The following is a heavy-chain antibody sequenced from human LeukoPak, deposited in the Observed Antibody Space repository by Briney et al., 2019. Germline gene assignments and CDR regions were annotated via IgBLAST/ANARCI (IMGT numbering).Heavy chain of an antibody. CDR1: GYTLTELS. Sequence: ASVKVSCKVSGYTLTELSMHWVRQAPGKGLEWMGGFDPEDGETIYAQKFQGRVTMTEDTSTDTAYMELSSLRSEDTAVYYCAKVFEVRGARRPKDYWGQGTLVIVSS. D-gene: IGHD3-10*01. V-gene: IGHV1-24*01. J-gene: IGHJ4*02. CDR3: AKVFEVRGARRPKDY. CDR2: FDPEDGET.